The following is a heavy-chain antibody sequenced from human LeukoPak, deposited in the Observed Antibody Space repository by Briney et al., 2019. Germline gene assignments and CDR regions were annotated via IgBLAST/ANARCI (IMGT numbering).Heavy chain of an antibody. CDR1: GGSISSSSYY. V-gene: IGHV4-39*01. Sequence: SETLSLTCTVSGGSISSSSYYWGWIRQPPGKGLEWIGSIYYSGSTYYNPSLKSRVTISVDTSKNQFSLKLSSVTAADTAVYYCARQLYGGYYPNYFDYWGQGTLVTVSS. J-gene: IGHJ4*02. D-gene: IGHD3-22*01. CDR2: IYYSGST. CDR3: ARQLYGGYYPNYFDY.